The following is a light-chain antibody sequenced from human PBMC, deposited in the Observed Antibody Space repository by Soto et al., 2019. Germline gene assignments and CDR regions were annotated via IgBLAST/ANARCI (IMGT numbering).Light chain of an antibody. V-gene: IGLV1-44*01. Sequence: QSVLTQPPSASGTPGQRVTISCSGSSSNIGSNTVNWYQHLPGTAPKLLIFSNNQRPSGLPDRFSGSKSGTSASLAISGLQSEDEADYYCAAWDDSLNGVVFRGGTKLTVL. J-gene: IGLJ2*01. CDR2: SNN. CDR3: AAWDDSLNGVV. CDR1: SSNIGSNT.